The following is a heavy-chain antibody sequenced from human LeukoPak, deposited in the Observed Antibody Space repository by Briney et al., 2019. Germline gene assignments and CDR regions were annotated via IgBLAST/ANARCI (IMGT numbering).Heavy chain of an antibody. CDR2: IYASGST. V-gene: IGHV4-4*07. D-gene: IGHD3-22*01. J-gene: IGHJ4*02. Sequence: SETLSLTCTVSGGSISSYYWSWIRQPAGKGLEWIGRIYASGSTNYNPSLKSRVTMSVDTSKNQFSLKLSSVTAADTAVYYCARDLDYYDSSGYMYYFDYWGQGTLVTVSS. CDR1: GGSISSYY. CDR3: ARDLDYYDSSGYMYYFDY.